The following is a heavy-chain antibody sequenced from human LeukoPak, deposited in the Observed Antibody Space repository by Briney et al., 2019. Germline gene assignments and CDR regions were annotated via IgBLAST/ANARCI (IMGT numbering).Heavy chain of an antibody. Sequence: VGSLRLSCAASGFKFSSYAMSWVRQALGKGLEWVSGISGSGGVTYYADSVKGRFTISRDNSKITLYLQVNSQRAEDTAVYYRAKDITMIVVISTPFDNWGQGTLVTVAS. D-gene: IGHD3-22*01. CDR2: ISGSGGVT. CDR3: AKDITMIVVISTPFDN. J-gene: IGHJ4*02. CDR1: GFKFSSYA. V-gene: IGHV3-23*01.